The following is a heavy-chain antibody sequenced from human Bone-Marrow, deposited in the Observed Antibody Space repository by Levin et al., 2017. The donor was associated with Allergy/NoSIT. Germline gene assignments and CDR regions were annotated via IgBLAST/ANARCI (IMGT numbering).Heavy chain of an antibody. CDR2: IRSKAYGGTT. Sequence: PGGSLRLSCTASGFTFGDYAMSWFRQAPGKGLEWVGFIRSKAYGGTTEYAASVKGRFTISRDDSKSIAYLQMNSLKTEDTAVYYCTRDRGGNYDILTGYYLFDYWGQGTLVTVSS. CDR1: GFTFGDYA. CDR3: TRDRGGNYDILTGYYLFDY. D-gene: IGHD3-9*01. V-gene: IGHV3-49*03. J-gene: IGHJ4*02.